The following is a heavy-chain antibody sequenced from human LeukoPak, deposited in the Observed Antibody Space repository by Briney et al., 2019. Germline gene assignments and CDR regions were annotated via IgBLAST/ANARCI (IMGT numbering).Heavy chain of an antibody. D-gene: IGHD6-13*01. CDR1: GFTLSSYT. CDR3: ARVAAAGTSADAFDI. V-gene: IGHV3-48*01. Sequence: GGSLRLSCAASGFTLSSYTMNWVRQAPGKGLEWVSYISSSSSDTTYYADSVKGRFTISRDNSKNTLYLQMNSLRAEDTAVYYCARVAAAGTSADAFDIWGQGTMVTVSS. J-gene: IGHJ3*02. CDR2: ISSSSSDTT.